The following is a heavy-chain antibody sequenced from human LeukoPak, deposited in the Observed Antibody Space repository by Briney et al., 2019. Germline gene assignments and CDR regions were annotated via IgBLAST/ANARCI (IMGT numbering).Heavy chain of an antibody. J-gene: IGHJ5*02. Sequence: LSETLSLTCAVYGGSFSGYYWSWIRQPPGKGLEWIGEINHSGSTNYNPSLKSRVTISVDTSKNQFSLKLSPVTAADTAVYYCARGRVGIVVVPAAKGKLRWFDPWGQGTLVTVSS. V-gene: IGHV4-34*01. CDR1: GGSFSGYY. D-gene: IGHD2-2*01. CDR2: INHSGST. CDR3: ARGRVGIVVVPAAKGKLRWFDP.